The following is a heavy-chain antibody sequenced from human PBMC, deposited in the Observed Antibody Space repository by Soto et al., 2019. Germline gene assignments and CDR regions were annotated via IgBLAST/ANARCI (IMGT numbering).Heavy chain of an antibody. CDR1: GFNFGDYA. J-gene: IGHJ4*02. CDR2: IRSKAYGGTT. D-gene: IGHD3-3*01. CDR3: TRVGVSYYDFWSGNYTPKSFDY. V-gene: IGHV3-49*03. Sequence: GGSLRLSYTASGFNFGDYAISWFRQAPGKGLEWVGFIRSKAYGGTTEYAASVKGRFTISRDDSKSIAYLQMNSLKTEDTAVYYCTRVGVSYYDFWSGNYTPKSFDYWGQGTLVTVSS.